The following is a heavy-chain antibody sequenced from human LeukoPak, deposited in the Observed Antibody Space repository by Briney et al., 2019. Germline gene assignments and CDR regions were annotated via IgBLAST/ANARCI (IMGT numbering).Heavy chain of an antibody. Sequence: ASVKVSCKASGYTFTGYYMHWVRQAPGQGLEWMGWINPNSGGTNYAQKFQGRVTMTRDTSITTAYMELSRLRSDDTAVYYCARVFRSITARLDFDYWGQGTLVTVSS. V-gene: IGHV1-2*02. CDR1: GYTFTGYY. J-gene: IGHJ4*02. CDR3: ARVFRSITARLDFDY. D-gene: IGHD6-6*01. CDR2: INPNSGGT.